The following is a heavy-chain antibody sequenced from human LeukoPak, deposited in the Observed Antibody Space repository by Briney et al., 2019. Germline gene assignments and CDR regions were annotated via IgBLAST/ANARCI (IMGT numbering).Heavy chain of an antibody. V-gene: IGHV1-69*02. J-gene: IGHJ4*02. CDR1: GGTFSSYT. CDR2: IIPILGIA. Sequence: SVTVSCTASGGTFSSYTISWVRQAPGQGLEWMGRIIPILGIANYAQTFQGRVTITADKSTSTAYMELSSLRSEDTAVYYCARGYYGSGDLGYFDYWGQGTLVTVSS. D-gene: IGHD3-10*01. CDR3: ARGYYGSGDLGYFDY.